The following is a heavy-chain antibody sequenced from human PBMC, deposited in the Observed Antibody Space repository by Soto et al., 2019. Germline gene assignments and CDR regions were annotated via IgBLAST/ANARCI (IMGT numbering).Heavy chain of an antibody. V-gene: IGHV1-69*02. Sequence: QVQLVQSGAEVKKPGSSVKVSCKASGGTFSSYTISWVRQAPGQGLEWMGRIIPILGIANYAQKFQGRVTITADKSTSTAYMELSSLRSEDTAVYYCARAWYGDYASPYYYYMDVWGKGTTVTVSS. J-gene: IGHJ6*03. D-gene: IGHD4-17*01. CDR1: GGTFSSYT. CDR3: ARAWYGDYASPYYYYMDV. CDR2: IIPILGIA.